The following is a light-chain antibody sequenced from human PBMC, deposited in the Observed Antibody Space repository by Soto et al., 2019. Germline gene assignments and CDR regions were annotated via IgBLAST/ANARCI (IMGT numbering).Light chain of an antibody. CDR3: QQYNNWRT. CDR2: GAS. CDR1: QSVSRN. V-gene: IGKV3-15*01. J-gene: IGKJ1*01. Sequence: EIVMTQSPATLSVSPGERATLSCRTSQSVSRNLAWYQHKPGQAPRLLIYGASTRATGIPARFSGSGSGTEFTLTISRLQSEDVAVYYCQQYNNWRTFGQGTKVEIK.